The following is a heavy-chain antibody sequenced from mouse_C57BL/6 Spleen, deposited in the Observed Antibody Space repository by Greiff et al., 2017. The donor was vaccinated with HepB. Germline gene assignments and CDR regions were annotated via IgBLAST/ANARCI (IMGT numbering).Heavy chain of an antibody. D-gene: IGHD6-1*01. CDR3: ADLHEAY. V-gene: IGHV1-81*01. Sequence: QVQLQQSGAELARPGASVKLSCKASGYTFTSYGISWVKQRTGQGLVWIGEIYPRSGNTYYNEKFKGKATLTADKSSSTAYMELRSLTSEDSEVYYGADLHEAYWGQGTLVTVSA. J-gene: IGHJ3*01. CDR2: IYPRSGNT. CDR1: GYTFTSYG.